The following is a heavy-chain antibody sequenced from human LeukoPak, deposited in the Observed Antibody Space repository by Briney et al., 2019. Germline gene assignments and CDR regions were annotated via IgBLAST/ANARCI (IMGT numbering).Heavy chain of an antibody. Sequence: PGGSVRLSCAASGFTFSSYGMHWVRQAPGKGLEWVAVISYDGSNKYYADSVKGRFTISRDNSKNTLYLQMNSLRAEDTAVYYCAKEERPGDYYYYGMDVWGQGTTVTVSS. D-gene: IGHD1-26*01. J-gene: IGHJ6*02. CDR2: ISYDGSNK. CDR3: AKEERPGDYYYYGMDV. V-gene: IGHV3-30*18. CDR1: GFTFSSYG.